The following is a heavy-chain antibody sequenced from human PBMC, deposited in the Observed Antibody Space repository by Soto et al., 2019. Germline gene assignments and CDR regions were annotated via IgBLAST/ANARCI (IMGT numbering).Heavy chain of an antibody. CDR3: ARDHDILTGYSPVDY. J-gene: IGHJ4*02. CDR2: ISAYNGNT. V-gene: IGHV1-18*04. D-gene: IGHD3-9*01. CDR1: GYTFTSYG. Sequence: ASVKVSCKASGYTFTSYGISWVRQAPGQGPEWMGWISAYNGNTNYAQKLQGRVTMTTDTSTSTAYMELRSLRSDDTAVYYCARDHDILTGYSPVDYWGQGTLVTVSS.